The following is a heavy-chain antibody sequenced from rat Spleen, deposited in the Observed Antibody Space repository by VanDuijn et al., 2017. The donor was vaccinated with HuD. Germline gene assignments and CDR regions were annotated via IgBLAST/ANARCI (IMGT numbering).Heavy chain of an antibody. Sequence: EVQLVESGGGLVQPGRSLKLSCAASGITFSNYAMAWVRQAPTKGLEWVASINYDGSSIYYRDSVKGRFTVSRDNAKSTLYLQMDSLRSEDTATYYCARHGLGEDYWGQGVMVTVSS. CDR3: ARHGLGEDY. D-gene: IGHD5-1*01. CDR2: INYDGSSI. V-gene: IGHV5-29*01. J-gene: IGHJ2*01. CDR1: GITFSNYA.